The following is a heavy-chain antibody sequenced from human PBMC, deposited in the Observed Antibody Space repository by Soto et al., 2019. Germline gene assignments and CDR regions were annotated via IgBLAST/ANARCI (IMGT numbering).Heavy chain of an antibody. D-gene: IGHD3-10*01. CDR3: AKVLYASESFDSEEAPYGMDV. V-gene: IGHV3-33*06. CDR2: LWFDGSNE. Sequence: PGGSLRLSCAASGFPFSRYDMHWVRQAPGKGLEWVAVLWFDGSNEYYADSVQGRFTISRDNSKNTLYLQLDSLRAEYTAVYYCAKVLYASESFDSEEAPYGMDVWGQGTTVTVSS. CDR1: GFPFSRYD. J-gene: IGHJ6*02.